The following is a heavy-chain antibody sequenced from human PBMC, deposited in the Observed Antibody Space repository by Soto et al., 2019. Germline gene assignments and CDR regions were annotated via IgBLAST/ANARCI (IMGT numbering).Heavy chain of an antibody. CDR1: GGSISSGGYY. V-gene: IGHV4-31*03. D-gene: IGHD3-10*01. CDR3: ASSGSGHYYYYMDV. Sequence: QVQLQESGPGLVKPSQTLSLTCTVSGGSISSGGYYWSWIRQHPGKGLEWIGYIYYSGSTYYNPSHKSRVTISVDTSKNQFSLKLSSVTAADTAVYYCASSGSGHYYYYMDVWGKGTTVTVSS. J-gene: IGHJ6*03. CDR2: IYYSGST.